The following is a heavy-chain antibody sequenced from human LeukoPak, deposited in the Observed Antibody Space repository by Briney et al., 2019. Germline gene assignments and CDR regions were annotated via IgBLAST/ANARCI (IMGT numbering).Heavy chain of an antibody. J-gene: IGHJ4*02. V-gene: IGHV3-9*01. CDR3: AKDIRSGSYYGYYFDY. Sequence: SLKLSCAASGFALDDYAMHWVRQAPGKGLEWVSGISWNSGSIGYADSVKGRFTISRDNAKNSLYLQMNSLRAEDTALYYCAKDIRSGSYYGYYFDYWGQGTLVTVSS. CDR2: ISWNSGSI. CDR1: GFALDDYA. D-gene: IGHD1-26*01.